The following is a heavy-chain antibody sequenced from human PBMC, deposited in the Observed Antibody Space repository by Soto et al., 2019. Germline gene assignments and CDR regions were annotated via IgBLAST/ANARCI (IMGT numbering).Heavy chain of an antibody. CDR3: ARGYCSGGSCYLSQNYYYGMDV. CDR1: GGTFSSYA. D-gene: IGHD2-15*01. J-gene: IGHJ6*02. Sequence: QVQLVQSGAEVKKPGSSVKVSCKASGGTFSSYAISWVRQAPGQGLEWMGGIIPIFGTANYAQKFQGRVTITADESTRTAYMELSSLRSEDTAVYYCARGYCSGGSCYLSQNYYYGMDVWGQGTTVTVSS. CDR2: IIPIFGTA. V-gene: IGHV1-69*01.